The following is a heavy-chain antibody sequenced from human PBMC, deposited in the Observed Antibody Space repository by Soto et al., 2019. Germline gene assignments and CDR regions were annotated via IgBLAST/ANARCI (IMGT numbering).Heavy chain of an antibody. J-gene: IGHJ6*02. CDR3: AREGNLRLYSPTNYYYSYGMDV. D-gene: IGHD3-3*01. V-gene: IGHV1-69*13. Sequence: GASVKVSWKASGGTFSSYGISWVRQAPGQGLEWMGGIIPIFGTANYAQKFQGRVTITADESTSTAYMELSSLRSEDTAVYYCAREGNLRLYSPTNYYYSYGMDVWGQGTTVTVSS. CDR2: IIPIFGTA. CDR1: GGTFSSYG.